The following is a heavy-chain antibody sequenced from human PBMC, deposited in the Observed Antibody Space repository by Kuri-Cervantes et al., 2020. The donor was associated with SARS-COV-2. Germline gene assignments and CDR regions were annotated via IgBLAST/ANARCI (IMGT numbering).Heavy chain of an antibody. CDR2: INPNSGGT. V-gene: IGHV1-2*02. J-gene: IGHJ1*01. CDR3: ARDRLQITIFGVVINFQH. Sequence: ASVKVSCKASGYTFTGYYMHWVRQAPGQGLEWMGWINPNSGGTNYAQKFQGRVTMTRDKSISTAYMELSRLRSDDTAVYYCARDRLQITIFGVVINFQHWGQGTLVTVSS. D-gene: IGHD3-3*01. CDR1: GYTFTGYY.